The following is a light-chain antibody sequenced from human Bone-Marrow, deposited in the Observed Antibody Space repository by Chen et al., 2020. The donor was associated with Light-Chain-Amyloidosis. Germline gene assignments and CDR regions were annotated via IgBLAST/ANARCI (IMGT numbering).Light chain of an antibody. CDR1: SSNIGTNT. CDR2: TNN. Sequence: QPALTHPPPASGSPGHRVTILCYGSSSNIGTNTLHWYQQLPGTAPKLLIYTNNQRPSGVPDRFSGSKSGNSASLAISGLQSEDEADYYCAAWDDSLKAWVFGGGTKLTVL. V-gene: IGLV1-44*01. CDR3: AAWDDSLKAWV. J-gene: IGLJ3*02.